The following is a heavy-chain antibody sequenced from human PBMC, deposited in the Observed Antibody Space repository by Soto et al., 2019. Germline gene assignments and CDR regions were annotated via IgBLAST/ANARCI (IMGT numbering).Heavy chain of an antibody. CDR2: ISGSGGST. CDR1: GCTFSSYL. J-gene: IGHJ5*02. Sequence: GGSLRLSGAVSGCTFSSYLMSWVRQAPGKGLEWLSAISGSGGSTYYADSVKGGFTSSRDNSKNTLYLQMNSLRADDTAVYYCAKVGYYDSSGHNWFDPWGQGTLVTVSS. D-gene: IGHD3-22*01. V-gene: IGHV3-23*01. CDR3: AKVGYYDSSGHNWFDP.